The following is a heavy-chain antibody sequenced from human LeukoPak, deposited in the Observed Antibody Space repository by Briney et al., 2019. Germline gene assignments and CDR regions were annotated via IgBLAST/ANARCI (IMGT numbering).Heavy chain of an antibody. Sequence: GESLKISCKGSGYSFTSQWIGWVRQMPGKGLEWMGFIYPGDSDTRYSPSFQGQVTISADKSISTAYLQWNSLKASDTAMYYCARHVGRITAADTRWFDPWGQGTLVTVS. D-gene: IGHD6-13*01. CDR3: ARHVGRITAADTRWFDP. CDR1: GYSFTSQW. CDR2: IYPGDSDT. J-gene: IGHJ5*02. V-gene: IGHV5-51*01.